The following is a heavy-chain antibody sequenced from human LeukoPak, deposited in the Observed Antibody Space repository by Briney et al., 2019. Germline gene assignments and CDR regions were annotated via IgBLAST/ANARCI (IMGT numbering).Heavy chain of an antibody. Sequence: SEILTLTCTVSGYTISSGYYWGWLRQPPGKGLEWIGRIYHSGSTYYNPSLKSRVTISVDTSKNQFSLKLSSVTAADTAVYYCARAGIGYCSGGSCYPPFYWGQGTLVTVSS. CDR2: IYHSGST. CDR3: ARAGIGYCSGGSCYPPFY. CDR1: GYTISSGYY. J-gene: IGHJ4*02. V-gene: IGHV4-38-2*02. D-gene: IGHD2-15*01.